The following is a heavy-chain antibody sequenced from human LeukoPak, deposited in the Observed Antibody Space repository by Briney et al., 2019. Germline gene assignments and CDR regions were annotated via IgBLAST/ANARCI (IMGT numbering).Heavy chain of an antibody. Sequence: KSGGSLRLSCAASGFTFSSYSMNWVRQAPGKGLEWVSSISSSSSYIYYADSVKGRFTISRDNAKNSLYLQMNSLRAEDTAVYYCARDETMIVVDTDAFNIWGQGTVVTVSS. D-gene: IGHD3-22*01. CDR1: GFTFSSYS. CDR3: ARDETMIVVDTDAFNI. V-gene: IGHV3-21*01. J-gene: IGHJ3*02. CDR2: ISSSSSYI.